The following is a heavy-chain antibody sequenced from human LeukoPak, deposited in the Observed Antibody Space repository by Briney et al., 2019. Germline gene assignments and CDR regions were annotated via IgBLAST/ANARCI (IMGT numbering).Heavy chain of an antibody. CDR1: GFTFSSYA. CDR3: AGYDSSGYSYN. CDR2: IYSGGST. Sequence: PGGSLRLSCAASGFTFSSYAMSWVRQAPGKGLEWVSVIYSGGSTYYADSVKGRFTISRDNSKSTLYLQMNSLRAEDTAVYYCAGYDSSGYSYNWGQGTLVTVSS. V-gene: IGHV3-23*03. D-gene: IGHD3-22*01. J-gene: IGHJ4*01.